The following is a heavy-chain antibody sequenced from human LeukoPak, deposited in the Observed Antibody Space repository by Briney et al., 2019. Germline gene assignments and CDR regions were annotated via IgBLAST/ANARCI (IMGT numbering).Heavy chain of an antibody. CDR3: AKRTSGFCSSTSCYGHDF. CDR1: GFTFSSFA. J-gene: IGHJ4*02. Sequence: PGGSLRLSRATSGFTFSSFAMTWVRQAPGKGQEWVSAISGSGGSTYYADSVEGRFTISRDNSKNTLYLQMSSLRAEDTAVYYCAKRTSGFCSSTSCYGHDFWGQGTLVTVSS. V-gene: IGHV3-23*01. CDR2: ISGSGGST. D-gene: IGHD2-2*03.